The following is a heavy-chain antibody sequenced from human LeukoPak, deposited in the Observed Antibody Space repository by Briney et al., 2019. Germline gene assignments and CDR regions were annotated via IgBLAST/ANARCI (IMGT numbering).Heavy chain of an antibody. Sequence: SETLSLTCAVYGGSFSGYYWSWIRQPPGKGLEWIGEINHSGSTNYNPSLKSRVTISVDTSKNQFSLKLSSVTAADTAVYYCARHYRITMVRGPRGQFDYWGQGTLVTVSS. CDR3: ARHYRITMVRGPRGQFDY. CDR1: GGSFSGYY. V-gene: IGHV4-34*01. CDR2: INHSGST. D-gene: IGHD3-10*01. J-gene: IGHJ4*02.